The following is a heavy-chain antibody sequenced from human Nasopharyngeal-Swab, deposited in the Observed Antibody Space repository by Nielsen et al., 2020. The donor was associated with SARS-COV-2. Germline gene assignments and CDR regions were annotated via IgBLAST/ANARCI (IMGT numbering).Heavy chain of an antibody. V-gene: IGHV4-59*12. CDR3: ARDLGDWGFNYYYGMDV. CDR2: IYYSGST. D-gene: IGHD7-27*01. J-gene: IGHJ6*02. CDR1: GGSISTYY. Sequence: GSLRLSCPFSGGSISTYYWSWIRQPPGKGLEWIGYIYYSGSTNYNPSLKSRVTISVDTSKNQFSLKLSSVTAADTAVYYCARDLGDWGFNYYYGMDVWGQGTTVTGSS.